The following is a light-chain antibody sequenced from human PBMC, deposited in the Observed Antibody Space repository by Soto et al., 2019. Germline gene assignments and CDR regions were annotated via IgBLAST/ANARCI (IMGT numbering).Light chain of an antibody. V-gene: IGLV4-69*02. CDR3: QTWGTVIRV. Sequence: QPVLTQSPSASASLGASVKLTCTLSSGHTNYAIAWHQQQPDKGPRYLMNLNSDGSHSKGDGIPDRFSGSSSGAERYLTISSLQSEDEADYYCQTWGTVIRVFGGGIKLTVL. J-gene: IGLJ2*01. CDR2: LNSDGSH. CDR1: SGHTNYA.